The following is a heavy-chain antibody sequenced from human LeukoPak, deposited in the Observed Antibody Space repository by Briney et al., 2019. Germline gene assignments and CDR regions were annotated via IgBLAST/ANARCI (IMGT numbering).Heavy chain of an antibody. CDR3: AREKESTAAGAFDI. D-gene: IGHD6-13*01. V-gene: IGHV1-69*05. Sequence: SVKVSCKASGGTFSSYVISWVRQAPGQGLEWMGGIIPIFGTANYAQKFQGRVTITTDESTSTAYMELSSLRSEDTAVYYCAREKESTAAGAFDIWGQGTMVTVSS. CDR2: IIPIFGTA. CDR1: GGTFSSYV. J-gene: IGHJ3*02.